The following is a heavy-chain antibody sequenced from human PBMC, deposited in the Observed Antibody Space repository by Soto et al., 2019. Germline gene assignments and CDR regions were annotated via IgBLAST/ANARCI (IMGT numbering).Heavy chain of an antibody. V-gene: IGHV3-23*01. J-gene: IGHJ4*02. D-gene: IGHD6-19*01. CDR2: ISGSGGST. CDR1: GFTFSSYA. Sequence: EVQLLESGGGLVQPGGSLRLSCAASGFTFSSYAMSWVRQAPGKGLEWVSAISGSGGSTYYADSVKGRFTISRDNSKNTLYLQMNSLRAEDAAVYYCAKVLLPGLVPYYFDYWGQGTLVTVSS. CDR3: AKVLLPGLVPYYFDY.